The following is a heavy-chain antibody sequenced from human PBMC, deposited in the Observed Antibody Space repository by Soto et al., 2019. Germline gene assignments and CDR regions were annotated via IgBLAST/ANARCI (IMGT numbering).Heavy chain of an antibody. Sequence: QVQLQQWGAGLLKPSETLSLTCAVYGGSFSGYYWSCIRQPPGKGLEWIGEINRSGSTNYNPSLKSRVAISVDTSKYHYSLKLSSVTAADTSGYYCARGGVGATRGGWFDPWGQGTLVTVSS. CDR3: ARGGVGATRGGWFDP. D-gene: IGHD1-26*01. CDR1: GGSFSGYY. V-gene: IGHV4-34*01. J-gene: IGHJ5*02. CDR2: INRSGST.